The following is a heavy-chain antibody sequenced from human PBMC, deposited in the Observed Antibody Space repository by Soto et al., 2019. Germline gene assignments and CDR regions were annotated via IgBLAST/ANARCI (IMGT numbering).Heavy chain of an antibody. CDR1: GYDFTIYW. CDR2: IYPDGSDA. V-gene: IGHV5-51*01. J-gene: IGHJ4*02. CDR3: ARAREGGYGGYDAPLDF. D-gene: IGHD5-12*01. Sequence: VQLVQSGAEVKKAGEALRISCKASGYDFTIYWIAWVRQMSAAGLEWMGNIYPDGSDAKSNPSFQGQVTFSVDKSVSTAYVQWTTLKASATAIYYCARAREGGYGGYDAPLDFWGQGTPVTVSS.